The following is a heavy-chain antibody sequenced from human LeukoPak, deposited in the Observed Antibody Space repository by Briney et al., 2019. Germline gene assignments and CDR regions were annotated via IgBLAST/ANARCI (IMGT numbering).Heavy chain of an antibody. CDR1: GFTLGDYY. V-gene: IGHV3-11*01. CDR3: ARGSSGYLWEDY. Sequence: GGSLRLSCAASGFTLGDYYMSWIRQAPGKGLEWVSYISNNRGSATFYADSVKGRFTNSRDNAKNSLYLQMNSLRADDTAVYYCARGSSGYLWEDYWGQGTLVTVSS. D-gene: IGHD3-22*01. J-gene: IGHJ4*02. CDR2: ISNNRGSAT.